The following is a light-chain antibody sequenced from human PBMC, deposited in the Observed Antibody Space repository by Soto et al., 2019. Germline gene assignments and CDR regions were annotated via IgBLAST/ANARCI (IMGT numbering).Light chain of an antibody. V-gene: IGKV1-5*01. CDR1: QSISSW. J-gene: IGKJ2*02. CDR3: QQYNSYEGT. Sequence: DIQMTQSPSTLSASAGDRVTITCRASQSISSWLAWYQQKPGKAPKLLIYDASSLESGVPSRFSGSGSGTEFTLTISSLQPDDFATYYCQQYNSYEGTFGQGTKLEIK. CDR2: DAS.